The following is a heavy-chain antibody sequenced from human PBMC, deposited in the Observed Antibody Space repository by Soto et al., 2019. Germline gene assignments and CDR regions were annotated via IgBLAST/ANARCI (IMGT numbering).Heavy chain of an antibody. J-gene: IGHJ6*02. V-gene: IGHV1-69*01. CDR3: ARSLATIFGVAPRVYYYGMDV. Sequence: QVQLVQSGAEVKKPGSSVKVSCKASGGTFSSYAISWVRQAPGQGLEWMGGIIPIFGTANYAQKFQGRVTITADESTSTAYMELSSLRSEDTAVYYCARSLATIFGVAPRVYYYGMDVWGQGTTVTVSS. D-gene: IGHD3-3*01. CDR1: GGTFSSYA. CDR2: IIPIFGTA.